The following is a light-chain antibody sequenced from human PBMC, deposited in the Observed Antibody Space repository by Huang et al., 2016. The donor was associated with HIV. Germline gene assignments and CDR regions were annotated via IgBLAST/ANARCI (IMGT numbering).Light chain of an antibody. CDR3: QQYDKWPPLLT. J-gene: IGKJ4*01. Sequence: EIAMTQSPATLSVSPGERVILSCRSSESVGCSLAWYQHKPGQAPRLLIYVASTRSSRVPPRFRGSGSGTEFTLSIICLQSADFAVYYCQQYDKWPPLLTFGGGTKVEIK. V-gene: IGKV3-15*01. CDR1: ESVGCS. CDR2: VAS.